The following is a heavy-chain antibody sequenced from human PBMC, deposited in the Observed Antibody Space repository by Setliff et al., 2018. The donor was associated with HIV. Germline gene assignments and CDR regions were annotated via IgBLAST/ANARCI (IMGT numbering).Heavy chain of an antibody. J-gene: IGHJ4*02. Sequence: GESLKISCKGSGYSFTSYWIAWVRQKPGKGLEWMGIIFPGDSKMHYSPSFQGRVTLSADKSISTAYLQWSSLQTSDSGMYYCARGIAALTASFDYWGQGSQVTVSS. V-gene: IGHV5-51*01. CDR1: GYSFTSYW. D-gene: IGHD2-21*02. CDR3: ARGIAALTASFDY. CDR2: IFPGDSKM.